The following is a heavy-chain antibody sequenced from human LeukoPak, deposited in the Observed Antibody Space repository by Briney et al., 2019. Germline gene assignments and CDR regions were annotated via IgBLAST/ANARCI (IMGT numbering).Heavy chain of an antibody. Sequence: PGGSLRLSCAASGFTFSSYAMSWLRQAPGKGLEWVSGISGSGDITYYADSVKGRFTMSRDNSKNTLYLQMNSLKAEDTALYFCARGLGDHLIRLFDPWGQGTLVTVSS. CDR3: ARGLGDHLIRLFDP. V-gene: IGHV3-23*01. D-gene: IGHD1-26*01. CDR1: GFTFSSYA. CDR2: ISGSGDIT. J-gene: IGHJ5*02.